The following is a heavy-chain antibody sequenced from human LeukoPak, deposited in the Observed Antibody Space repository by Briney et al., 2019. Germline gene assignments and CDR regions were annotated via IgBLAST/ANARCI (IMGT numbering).Heavy chain of an antibody. CDR2: IYYSGST. V-gene: IGHV4-59*01. J-gene: IGHJ4*02. D-gene: IGHD1-26*01. Sequence: SETLSLTCTVSGGSISSYYWSWIRQPPGKGLEWIGYIYYSGSTNYNPSLNSRVTISVDTSKNQFSLRLSSVTAADTAVYYCARGRGRGIVATPFDYWGQGTLVTVPS. CDR1: GGSISSYY. CDR3: ARGRGRGIVATPFDY.